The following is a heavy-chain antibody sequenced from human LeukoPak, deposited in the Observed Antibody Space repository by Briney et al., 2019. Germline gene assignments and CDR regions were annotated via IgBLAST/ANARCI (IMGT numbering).Heavy chain of an antibody. D-gene: IGHD3-10*01. Sequence: GGSLRLSCAASGFTFSSYEVNWVRQAPGKGLEWVSYISSSGSTRYYADSVKGRFTISKHNARNSLYLPMNSLIAEGTAVYYCARTNRMVRGVTTPGTNRNYYYYMDVWGKGTTVTISS. CDR2: ISSSGSTR. V-gene: IGHV3-48*03. J-gene: IGHJ6*03. CDR3: ARTNRMVRGVTTPGTNRNYYYYMDV. CDR1: GFTFSSYE.